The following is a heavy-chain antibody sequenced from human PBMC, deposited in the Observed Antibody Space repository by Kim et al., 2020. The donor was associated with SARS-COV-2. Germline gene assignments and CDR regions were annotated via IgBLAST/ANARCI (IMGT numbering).Heavy chain of an antibody. CDR2: ISAYNGNT. V-gene: IGHV1-18*01. D-gene: IGHD6-6*01. Sequence: ASVKVSCKASGYTFTDYGISWVRQAPGQGLEWMGWISAYNGNTNYAQKVQGRVTMTTDTSTSTAYMELRSLRSDDAAMYFCARDVWSCSSTGPSFDYWGQGTLVTVSS. CDR1: GYTFTDYG. J-gene: IGHJ4*02. CDR3: ARDVWSCSSTGPSFDY.